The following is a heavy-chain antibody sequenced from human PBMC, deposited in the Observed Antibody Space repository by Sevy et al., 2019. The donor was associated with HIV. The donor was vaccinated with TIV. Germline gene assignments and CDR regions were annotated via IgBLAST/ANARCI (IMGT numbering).Heavy chain of an antibody. J-gene: IGHJ5*02. Sequence: GGSLRLSCAASGFTFSSYAMSWVRQAPGKGLEWVSAISGSGGSTYYADSVKGRFTISRDNSKNTMFLLMNGLRTEDTAVYYCARENLHWFDPWGQGTLVTVSS. CDR3: ARENLHWFDP. CDR1: GFTFSSYA. CDR2: ISGSGGST. V-gene: IGHV3-23*01.